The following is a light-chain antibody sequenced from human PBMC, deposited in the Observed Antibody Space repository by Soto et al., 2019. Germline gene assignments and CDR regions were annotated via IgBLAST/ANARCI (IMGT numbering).Light chain of an antibody. J-gene: IGKJ1*01. Sequence: DIVMTQSPLSLPVTPGEPASISCNSSQSLLHSNGYNYLDWYLQKPGQSPQLLIYLGSHRASGVPDRFSGSGSGTEFTLKISRVEAEDVGLYCCMQALQTPLTCGQGTKVEIK. CDR3: MQALQTPLT. CDR1: QSLLHSNGYNY. V-gene: IGKV2-28*01. CDR2: LGS.